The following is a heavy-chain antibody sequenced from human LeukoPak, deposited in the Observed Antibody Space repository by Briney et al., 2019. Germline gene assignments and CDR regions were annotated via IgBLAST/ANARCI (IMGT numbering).Heavy chain of an antibody. J-gene: IGHJ4*02. Sequence: SETLSLTCTVSGGSISTYYWSWVRQPPGKGLEWIGYIYYSGSTNYNPSLKSRVTISVDTSKIQFSLKLSSVTAADTAVYYCARVRRDGYNYFDYWGQGTLVTVSS. D-gene: IGHD5-24*01. CDR3: ARVRRDGYNYFDY. V-gene: IGHV4-59*01. CDR2: IYYSGST. CDR1: GGSISTYY.